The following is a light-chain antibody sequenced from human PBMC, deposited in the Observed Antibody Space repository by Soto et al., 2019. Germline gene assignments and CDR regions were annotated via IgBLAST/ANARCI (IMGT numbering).Light chain of an antibody. CDR2: DAS. Sequence: EIVLTQSPATLSLSPGERATLSCRASQSVSSYLAWYQQKPSQAPRLLIYDASNRATGIPARFGGSGSVTDFTLAIRSLEPEDFAVYYCQERSNWPRGYTFGQGTKLEIK. CDR3: QERSNWPRGYT. V-gene: IGKV3-11*01. J-gene: IGKJ2*01. CDR1: QSVSSY.